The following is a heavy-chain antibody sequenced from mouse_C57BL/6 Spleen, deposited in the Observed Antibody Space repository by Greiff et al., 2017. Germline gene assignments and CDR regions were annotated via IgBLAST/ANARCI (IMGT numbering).Heavy chain of an antibody. CDR3: SRGEGGDY. V-gene: IGHV1-54*01. CDR2: INPGSGGT. J-gene: IGHJ4*01. CDR1: GYAFTNYL. Sequence: VQLQQSGAELVRPGTSVKVSCKASGYAFTNYLIEWVKQRPGQGLEWIGVINPGSGGTNYNEKFKGKATLTADKSSSTAYMQLSSLTSEDSAVYFCSRGEGGDYWGQGTSVTVSS.